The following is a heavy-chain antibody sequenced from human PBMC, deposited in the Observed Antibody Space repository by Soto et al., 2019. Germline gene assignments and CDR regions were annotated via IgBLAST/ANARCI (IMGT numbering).Heavy chain of an antibody. Sequence: EVQLLESGGGLVQPGGSLRLSCAASGFTFSSYAMSWVRQAPGKGLEWVSAISGSGGSTYYADSVKGRFTISRDNSKNTLYLQMNSLRAEDTAVYYCANILGSGSYERIDYWGQGTLVTVSS. V-gene: IGHV3-23*01. D-gene: IGHD3-10*01. CDR2: ISGSGGST. CDR1: GFTFSSYA. CDR3: ANILGSGSYERIDY. J-gene: IGHJ4*02.